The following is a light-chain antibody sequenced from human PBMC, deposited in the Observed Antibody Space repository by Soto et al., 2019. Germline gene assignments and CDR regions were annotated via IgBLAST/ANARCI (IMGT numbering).Light chain of an antibody. CDR3: HSYASILSGSAVV. CDR1: SSNIGAGYD. V-gene: IGLV1-40*01. Sequence: QSVLTQPPSVSGAPGQRVTISCTGSSSNIGAGYDVHWYQQLPGTAPKLLIYGNSNRPSGVPDRFSGSKSGTSASLAITGLQPEDESDYYCHSYASILSGSAVVFGGGTKLTVL. J-gene: IGLJ2*01. CDR2: GNS.